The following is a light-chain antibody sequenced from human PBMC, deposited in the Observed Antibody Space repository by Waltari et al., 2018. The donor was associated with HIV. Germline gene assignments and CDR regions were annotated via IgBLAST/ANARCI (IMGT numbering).Light chain of an antibody. V-gene: IGKV3-20*01. J-gene: IGKJ2*01. CDR1: ETVNRNY. CDR2: GAS. Sequence: DIVLTHSPGTLSLSRVERATLSCWASETVNRNYLAWYQQKPGQASRLLLYGASSRATGIPDRFSGSGSGTGFTLTISRLESEDFAVYYCQQYGSSPGTFGQGTKLEIK. CDR3: QQYGSSPGT.